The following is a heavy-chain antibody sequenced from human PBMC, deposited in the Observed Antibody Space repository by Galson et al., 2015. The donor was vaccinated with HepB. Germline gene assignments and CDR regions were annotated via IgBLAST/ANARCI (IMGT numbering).Heavy chain of an antibody. CDR3: ASWGYCRGGNCYSGYLGY. D-gene: IGHD2-15*01. CDR2: IKQDGSEK. Sequence: SLRLSCAASGFTFSTYWMSWVRQAPGKGLGWVASIKQDGSEKYYEDSVKGRFTISRDNAKNSLSLQMNSLRAEDTAVYYCASWGYCRGGNCYSGYLGYWGQGTLVTVSS. V-gene: IGHV3-7*03. CDR1: GFTFSTYW. J-gene: IGHJ4*02.